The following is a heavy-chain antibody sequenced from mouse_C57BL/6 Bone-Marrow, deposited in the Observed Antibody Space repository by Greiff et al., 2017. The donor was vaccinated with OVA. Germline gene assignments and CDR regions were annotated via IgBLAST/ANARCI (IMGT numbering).Heavy chain of an antibody. V-gene: IGHV1-76*01. CDR2: IYPGSGNT. CDR1: GYTFTDYY. Sequence: VKVVESGAELVRPGASVKLSCKASGYTFTDYYINWVKQRPGQGLEWIARIYPGSGNTYYNEKFKGKATLTAEKSSSTAYMQLSSLTSEDSAVYFCARWDYGSRGDYAMDYWGQGTSVTVSS. J-gene: IGHJ4*01. CDR3: ARWDYGSRGDYAMDY. D-gene: IGHD1-1*01.